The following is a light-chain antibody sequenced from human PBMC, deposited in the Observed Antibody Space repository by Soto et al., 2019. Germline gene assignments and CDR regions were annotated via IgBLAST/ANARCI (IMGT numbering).Light chain of an antibody. J-gene: IGKJ5*01. CDR1: QSVSSSY. V-gene: IGKV3-20*01. CDR2: GAS. CDR3: QQYNNWLLIT. Sequence: EIVLTQSPGTLSLSPGERATLSCRASQSVSSSYLAWYQQKPGQAPRLLIYGASSRATGIPDRFSGSGSGTDFTLTISRLEPEDFAVYYCQQYNNWLLITFGQGTRLEIK.